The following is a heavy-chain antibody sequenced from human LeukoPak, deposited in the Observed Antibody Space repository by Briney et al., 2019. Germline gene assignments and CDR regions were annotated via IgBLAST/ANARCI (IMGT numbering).Heavy chain of an antibody. CDR1: GGSISSYY. V-gene: IGHV4-59*01. D-gene: IGHD2-15*01. J-gene: IGHJ6*04. CDR3: ARTPRTPYYGMDV. Sequence: KPSETLSLTCTVSGGSISSYYWSWIRQSPGKGLEWIGYIYYSGSTNYNPSLKSRVTISVDTSKNQFSLKLSSVTAADTAVYYCARTPRTPYYGMDVWGKGTTVTVSS. CDR2: IYYSGST.